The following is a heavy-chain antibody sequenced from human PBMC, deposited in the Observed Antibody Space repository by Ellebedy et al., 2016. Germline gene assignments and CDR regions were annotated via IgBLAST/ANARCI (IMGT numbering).Heavy chain of an antibody. J-gene: IGHJ6*02. Sequence: ASVKVSCXASGYTFTGYYMHWVRQAPGQGLEWMGWINPNSGGTNYAQKFQGWVTMTRDTSISTAYMELSRLRSDDTAVYYCARDFVSGGDYYGMDVWGQGTTVTVSS. CDR3: ARDFVSGGDYYGMDV. CDR2: INPNSGGT. D-gene: IGHD6-19*01. V-gene: IGHV1-2*04. CDR1: GYTFTGYY.